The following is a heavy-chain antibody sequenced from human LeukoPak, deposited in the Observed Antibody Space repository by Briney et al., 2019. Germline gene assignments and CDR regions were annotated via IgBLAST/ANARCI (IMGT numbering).Heavy chain of an antibody. CDR2: IYYSGST. CDR1: GGSISSYY. CDR3: AREIGVVPAATRSYYYYGMDV. D-gene: IGHD2-2*01. Sequence: PSETLSLTCTVSGGSISSYYWSWLRQPPGKGLEWVGYIYYSGSTNYNPSLKSRVTISVDTSKNQFSLKLSSVTAADTAVYYCAREIGVVPAATRSYYYYGMDVWGQGTTVTVSS. J-gene: IGHJ6*02. V-gene: IGHV4-59*01.